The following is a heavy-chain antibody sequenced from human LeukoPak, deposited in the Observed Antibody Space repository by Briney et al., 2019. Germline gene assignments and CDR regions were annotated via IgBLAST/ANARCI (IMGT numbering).Heavy chain of an antibody. CDR3: AKDARRTSGWYFFDY. CDR2: ISDSGDIT. D-gene: IGHD6-19*01. V-gene: IGHV3-23*01. J-gene: IGHJ4*02. Sequence: GGSLRLSCAASGFAFANQAMGWVRQASGKGLGWVSVISDSGDITSYGDSVKGRFTISRDNSKNALALKMSSLRAEDTAVYYCAKDARRTSGWYFFDYWGQGTLVTVSS. CDR1: GFAFANQA.